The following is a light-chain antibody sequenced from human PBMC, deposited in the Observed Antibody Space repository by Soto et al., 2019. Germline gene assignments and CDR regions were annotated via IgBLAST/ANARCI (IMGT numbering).Light chain of an antibody. Sequence: QSALTQPASVSGSPGQSITISCTGTISDVGGYNYVSWYQHHPGRVPKLMIFDVNNRPPGISSRFSGSKSGNTASLTISGLQAEDEADYYCYSYTTSGTYVFGTVTKLTVL. CDR1: ISDVGGYNY. CDR2: DVN. CDR3: YSYTTSGTYV. V-gene: IGLV2-14*03. J-gene: IGLJ1*01.